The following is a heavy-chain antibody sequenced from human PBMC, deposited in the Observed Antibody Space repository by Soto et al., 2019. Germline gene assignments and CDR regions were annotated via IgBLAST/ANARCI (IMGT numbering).Heavy chain of an antibody. D-gene: IGHD2-15*01. CDR3: ARVGWWEYGMDV. V-gene: IGHV3-30-3*01. CDR1: GFTFSSYA. J-gene: IGHJ6*02. CDR2: ISYDGSNK. Sequence: GGSLRLSCAASGFTFSSYAMHWVRQAPGKGLEWVAVISYDGSNKYYADSVKGRFTISRDNSKNTLYLQMNSLRAEDTAVYYCARVGWWEYGMDVWGQGTTVTVSS.